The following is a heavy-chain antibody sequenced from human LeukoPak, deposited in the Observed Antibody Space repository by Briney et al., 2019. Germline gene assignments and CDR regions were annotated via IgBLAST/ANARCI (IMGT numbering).Heavy chain of an antibody. CDR1: GFTFSSYS. J-gene: IGHJ6*02. CDR2: ISSSSSTI. CDR3: ARDPEVDIVATIYYYGVDV. D-gene: IGHD5-12*01. V-gene: IGHV3-48*02. Sequence: GGSLRLSCAASGFTFSSYSMNWVRQAPGKGLEWVSYISSSSSTIYYADSVKGRFTISRDNAKNSLYLQMNSLRDEDTAVYYCARDPEVDIVATIYYYGVDVWGQGTTVTVSS.